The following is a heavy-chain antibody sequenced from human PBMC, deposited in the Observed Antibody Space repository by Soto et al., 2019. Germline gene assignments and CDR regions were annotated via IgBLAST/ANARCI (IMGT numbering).Heavy chain of an antibody. CDR3: ATVATNSYNWVDP. J-gene: IGHJ5*02. Sequence: EVQLVESGGTLVQPGGSLRLSCAASGFTFNTYWMHWVRQAPGKGLVWVSRINSDGTKTNYADSVKGRFTISRDNAKNTVYLQMNSLRAEDSAVYYCATVATNSYNWVDPWGQGTLVTVSS. CDR1: GFTFNTYW. D-gene: IGHD5-12*01. CDR2: INSDGTKT. V-gene: IGHV3-74*01.